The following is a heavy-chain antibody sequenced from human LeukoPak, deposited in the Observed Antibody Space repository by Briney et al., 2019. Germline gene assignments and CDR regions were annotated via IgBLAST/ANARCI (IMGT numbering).Heavy chain of an antibody. CDR2: ISAYNGNT. CDR1: GYTFTSYG. V-gene: IGHV1-18*01. CDR3: ARKYYYDRSGYYHFDY. D-gene: IGHD3-22*01. J-gene: IGHJ4*02. Sequence: GASVRVSCKASGYTFTSYGISWVRQAPGQGLEWMGWISAYNGNTNYAQKLQGRVTMTRDTSTSTVYMELSSLRSEDTAVYYCARKYYYDRSGYYHFDYWGQGTLVTVSS.